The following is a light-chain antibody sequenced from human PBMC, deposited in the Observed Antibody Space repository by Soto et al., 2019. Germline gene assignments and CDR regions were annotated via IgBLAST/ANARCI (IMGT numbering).Light chain of an antibody. CDR1: QGIRKD. J-gene: IGKJ1*01. CDR2: AAS. V-gene: IGKV1-6*01. CDR3: LQDYNYPRT. Sequence: AIPLTQSQSSLSASGGDGVNIXCRASQGIRKDLGWYQVKPGKAPKLLIFAASTLQSGVPSRFSGSASGTDFTLTISSLQPEDFATYYCLQDYNYPRTFGQGTKVDI.